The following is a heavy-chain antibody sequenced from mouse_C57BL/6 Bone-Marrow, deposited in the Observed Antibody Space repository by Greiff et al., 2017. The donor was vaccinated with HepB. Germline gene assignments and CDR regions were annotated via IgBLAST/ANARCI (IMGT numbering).Heavy chain of an antibody. V-gene: IGHV1-69*01. CDR1: GYTFTSYW. Sequence: VQLQQPGAELVMPGASVKLSCKASGYTFTSYWIHWVKQRPGQGLEWIGEIDPSDSYTNYNQKFKGKSTLTVDKSSSTAYMQLSSLTSEDSAVYYCARYYGTYFDYWGQGTTLTVSS. CDR3: ARYYGTYFDY. D-gene: IGHD2-1*01. CDR2: IDPSDSYT. J-gene: IGHJ2*01.